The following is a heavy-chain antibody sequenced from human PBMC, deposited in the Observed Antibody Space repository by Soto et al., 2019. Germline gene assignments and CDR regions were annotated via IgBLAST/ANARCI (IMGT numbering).Heavy chain of an antibody. Sequence: ASVKVSCKASGYTFTSYGISWVRQAPGQGLEWMGWISAYNGNTNYNPSLKSRVTISVDTSKNQFSLKLSSVTAADTAVYYCVSWKRWLRSFDYWGQGTLVTVSS. CDR2: ISAYNGNT. CDR1: GYTFTSYG. D-gene: IGHD5-12*01. V-gene: IGHV1-18*01. J-gene: IGHJ4*02. CDR3: VSWKRWLRSFDY.